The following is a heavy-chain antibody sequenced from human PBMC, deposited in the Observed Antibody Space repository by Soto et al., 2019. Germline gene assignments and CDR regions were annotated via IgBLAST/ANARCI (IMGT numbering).Heavy chain of an antibody. CDR2: IGGGGGGP. CDR1: GFTFSSFA. CDR3: AKVGDHYDCSGYYFGHGFDY. V-gene: IGHV3-23*01. Sequence: GGSLRLSCAASGFTFSSFAMSWVRQAPGKGLEWVSVIGGGGGGPYYADSVKGRFTSSRDNSKSMLYLQMNSLRGEDTAVYYCAKVGDHYDCSGYYFGHGFDYWGQGALVTVSS. D-gene: IGHD3-22*01. J-gene: IGHJ4*02.